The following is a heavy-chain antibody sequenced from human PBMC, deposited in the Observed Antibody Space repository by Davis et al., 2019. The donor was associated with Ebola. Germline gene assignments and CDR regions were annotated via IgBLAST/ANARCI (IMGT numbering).Heavy chain of an antibody. J-gene: IGHJ6*02. V-gene: IGHV3-30-3*01. CDR3: AREMEWELLIYYYGMDV. CDR2: ISYDGSNK. CDR1: GFTFSSYA. Sequence: GESLKISCAASGFTFSSYAMHWVRQAPGQGLEWVAVISYDGSNKYYADSVKGRFTISRDNSKNTLYLQMNSLRAEDTAVYYCAREMEWELLIYYYGMDVWGQGTTVTVSS. D-gene: IGHD1-26*01.